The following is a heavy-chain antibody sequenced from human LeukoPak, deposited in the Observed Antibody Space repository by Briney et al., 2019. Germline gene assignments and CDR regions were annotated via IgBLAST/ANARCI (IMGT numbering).Heavy chain of an antibody. CDR3: ARGHPAAGTVGDWFDP. CDR2: IYYSGST. D-gene: IGHD6-13*01. V-gene: IGHV4-39*07. CDR1: GGSISSSSYY. J-gene: IGHJ5*02. Sequence: SETLSLTCTVSGGSISSSSYYWGWIRQPPGKGLEWIGSIYYSGSTYYNPSLKSRVTISVDTSKNQFSLKLSSVTAADTAVYYCARGHPAAGTVGDWFDPWGQGTLVTVSS.